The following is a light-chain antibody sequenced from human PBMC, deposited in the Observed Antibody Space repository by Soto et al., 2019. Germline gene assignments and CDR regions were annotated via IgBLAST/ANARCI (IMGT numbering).Light chain of an antibody. CDR2: GAS. V-gene: IGKV3-20*01. J-gene: IGKJ1*01. CDR3: QQYGSSPWT. Sequence: EIVLTQSPGTLSLSPGERATLSCRASQSVSSSYLAWYQQKPGQAPRLLIYGASSRATGIPDRFSGSGSGTDFTLTISRLEPEDFAVYYWQQYGSSPWTFAPGTKVEIK. CDR1: QSVSSSY.